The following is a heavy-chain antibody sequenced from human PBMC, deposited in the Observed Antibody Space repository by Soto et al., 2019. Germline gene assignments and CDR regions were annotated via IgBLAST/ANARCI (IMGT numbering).Heavy chain of an antibody. D-gene: IGHD2-21*02. CDR2: ISYDGSTE. CDR3: ARGGGFCGGDCYKGGIDY. V-gene: IGHV3-30-3*01. J-gene: IGHJ4*02. CDR1: GFTFSRSA. Sequence: QVQLVESGGGVVQPGRSLRLSCAASGFTFSRSAMHWVRQAPGKGLEWVAVISYDGSTEYNADSVKGRFTISRDNPKNTVYLQMNSLRPEDTAIYYCARGGGFCGGDCYKGGIDYWGQGTLVTVAS.